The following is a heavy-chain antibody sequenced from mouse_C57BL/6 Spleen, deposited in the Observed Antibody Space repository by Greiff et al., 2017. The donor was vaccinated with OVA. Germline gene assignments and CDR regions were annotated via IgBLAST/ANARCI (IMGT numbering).Heavy chain of an antibody. J-gene: IGHJ3*01. Sequence: QVQLQQSGPELVKPGASVKISCKASGYAFSSSWMNWVKQRPGKGLEWIGRIYPGDGDTNYNGKFKGKATLTADKSSSTAYMQLSSLTSEDSAVYFCARDGYDENFAYWGQGTLVTVSA. CDR1: GYAFSSSW. CDR3: ARDGYDENFAY. CDR2: IYPGDGDT. D-gene: IGHD2-2*01. V-gene: IGHV1-82*01.